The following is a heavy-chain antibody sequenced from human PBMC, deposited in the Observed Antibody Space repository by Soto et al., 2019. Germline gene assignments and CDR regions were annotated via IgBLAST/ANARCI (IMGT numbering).Heavy chain of an antibody. CDR1: GGSISSSSYY. D-gene: IGHD6-13*01. Sequence: SETLSLTCTVSGGSISSSSYYWGWIRQPPGKGLEWIGSIYYSGSTYYNPSLKSRVTISVDTSKNQFSLKLSSVTAAETAVYYCARQAPIAEAGTGYWGQGTLVTVSS. J-gene: IGHJ4*02. CDR3: ARQAPIAEAGTGY. CDR2: IYYSGST. V-gene: IGHV4-39*01.